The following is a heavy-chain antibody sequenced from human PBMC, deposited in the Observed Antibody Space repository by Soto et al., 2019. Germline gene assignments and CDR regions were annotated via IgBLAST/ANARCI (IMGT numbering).Heavy chain of an antibody. Sequence: QVQLVQSGAEMKRPGASVKVSCKAPADTFTSYYLNWVRQAPGQGLEWMGVINPHGGSTKFAQKSQYRVTLTRDTTTSTDYMERRSRTSGDTAAYYCSRSSGGNFRIIIAGTNWFGRWGQGTLVTVSS. V-gene: IGHV1-46*01. CDR2: INPHGGST. CDR3: SRSSGGNFRIIIAGTNWFGR. CDR1: ADTFTSYY. D-gene: IGHD3-16*02. J-gene: IGHJ5*02.